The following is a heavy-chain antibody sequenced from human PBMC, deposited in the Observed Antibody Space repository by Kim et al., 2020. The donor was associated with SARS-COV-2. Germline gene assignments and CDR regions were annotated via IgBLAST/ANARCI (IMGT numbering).Heavy chain of an antibody. CDR1: GGSISSGGYY. J-gene: IGHJ3*02. Sequence: SETLYLTCTVSGGSISSGGYYWSWIRQHPGKGLEWIGYIYYSGSTYYNPSLKSRVTISVDTSKNQFSLKLSSVTAADTAVYYCARGDQQLVRPPAFGAFDIWGQGTMVTVSS. CDR2: IYYSGST. D-gene: IGHD6-13*01. V-gene: IGHV4-31*03. CDR3: ARGDQQLVRPPAFGAFDI.